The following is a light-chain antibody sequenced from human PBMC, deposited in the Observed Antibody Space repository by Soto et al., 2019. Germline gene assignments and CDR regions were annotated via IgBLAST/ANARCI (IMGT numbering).Light chain of an antibody. CDR3: CSFAGSYTYA. Sequence: QSALTQPRSVSGSPGQSVTISCTGTSINVGAYDFVSWYQQHPGKAPKLMIFDVTKRPSGVPDRFSGSKSGNTASLTISGLQADDESDYYCCSFAGSYTYAFGTGTKVTVL. CDR1: SINVGAYDF. CDR2: DVT. V-gene: IGLV2-11*01. J-gene: IGLJ1*01.